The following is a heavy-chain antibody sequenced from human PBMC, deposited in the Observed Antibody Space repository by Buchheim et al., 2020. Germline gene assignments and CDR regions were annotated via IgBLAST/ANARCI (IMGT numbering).Heavy chain of an antibody. CDR1: GFTFSNYW. CDR3: ARVAENYYDSSGYYPLYYFDY. CDR2: IKQDGSEK. D-gene: IGHD3-22*01. V-gene: IGHV3-7*01. J-gene: IGHJ4*02. Sequence: EVQLVESGGGLVQPGGSLRLSCAASGFTFSNYWMSWVRQAPGKGLEWVANIKQDGSEKYYVDSVKGRFTISRDNAKNPLYLQMNSLRAEDTAVYYCARVAENYYDSSGYYPLYYFDYWGQGTL.